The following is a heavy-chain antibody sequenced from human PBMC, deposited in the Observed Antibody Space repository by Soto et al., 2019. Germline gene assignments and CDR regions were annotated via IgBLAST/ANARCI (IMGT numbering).Heavy chain of an antibody. V-gene: IGHV3-11*01. J-gene: IGHJ4*02. CDR2: ISSSGSTI. CDR1: GFTFSDYY. Sequence: GSLRLSCAASGFTFSDYYMSWIRQAPGKGLEWVSYISSSGSTIYYADSVKGRFTISRDNAKNSLYPQMNSLRAEDTAVYYCARDLTAMVTAFDYWGQGTLVTVSS. CDR3: ARDLTAMVTAFDY. D-gene: IGHD5-18*01.